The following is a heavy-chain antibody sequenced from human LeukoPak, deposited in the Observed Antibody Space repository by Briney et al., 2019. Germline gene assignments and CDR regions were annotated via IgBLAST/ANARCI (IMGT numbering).Heavy chain of an antibody. Sequence: GGSLRLSCAASGFTFSSYAMHWVRQAPGKGLEWVAVISYDGSNKYYADSVKGRFTISRDNSKNTLYLQMNSLRAEDTAVYYCAEEEFDPWGQGTLVTVSS. CDR1: GFTFSSYA. V-gene: IGHV3-30-3*01. J-gene: IGHJ5*02. CDR3: AEEEFDP. CDR2: ISYDGSNK.